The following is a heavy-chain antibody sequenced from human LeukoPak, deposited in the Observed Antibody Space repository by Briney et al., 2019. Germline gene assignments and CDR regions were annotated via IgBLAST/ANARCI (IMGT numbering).Heavy chain of an antibody. D-gene: IGHD3-3*01. CDR1: EFVFSTYY. CDR3: VREHYDFFLDY. J-gene: IGHJ4*02. Sequence: GGSLRLSCAASEFVFSTYYMHWVRQAPGKGLEWVSSIRGESDYIYYRDSVKGRFTISRDNAKNSLYLQMNRLRVEDTAVYFCVREHYDFFLDYWGQGTLVTVSS. V-gene: IGHV3-21*06. CDR2: IRGESDYI.